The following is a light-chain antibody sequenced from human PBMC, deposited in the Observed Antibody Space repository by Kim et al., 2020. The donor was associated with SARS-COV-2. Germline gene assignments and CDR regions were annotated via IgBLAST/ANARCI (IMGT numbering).Light chain of an antibody. CDR2: LGS. V-gene: IGKV2-28*01. Sequence: DIVMTQSPLSLPVTPGEPASISCRSSQSLLHSNGYYYLDWYLQKPGQSPQLLIYLGSNRASGVPDRFSGSGSGTDSTLKISRVEADDVVVYYCMQTLLTPRTFGQGTKLEIK. CDR3: MQTLLTPRT. CDR1: QSLLHSNGYYY. J-gene: IGKJ2*01.